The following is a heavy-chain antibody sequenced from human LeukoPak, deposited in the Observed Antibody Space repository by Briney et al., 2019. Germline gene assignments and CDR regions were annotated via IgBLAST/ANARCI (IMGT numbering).Heavy chain of an antibody. CDR1: GGTFSSYA. Sequence: GASVKVSCKASGGTFSSYAISWVRQAPGQGLEWMGWISAYNGNTNAARKFQGRLTMTTGTSTNTAYMELRSLRSDDTAVYYCARVSCGGGNCYSFPDYWGQGTLVTVSS. CDR3: ARVSCGGGNCYSFPDY. D-gene: IGHD2-15*01. J-gene: IGHJ4*02. CDR2: ISAYNGNT. V-gene: IGHV1-18*01.